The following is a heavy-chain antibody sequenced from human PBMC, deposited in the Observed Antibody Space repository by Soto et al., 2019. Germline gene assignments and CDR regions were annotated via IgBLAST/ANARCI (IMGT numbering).Heavy chain of an antibody. V-gene: IGHV3-11*01. J-gene: IGHJ6*02. CDR3: AKDRPHYYGSGCYYKGHYCYGMYV. D-gene: IGHD3-10*01. Sequence: GGSRRLSCAASGFRFSDYYMTWIRQAPGKGLEWVSYINSRGSTIYQADSVRGRFTVSRDNSKSTLYLQMNSLRAEDTAVYYCAKDRPHYYGSGCYYKGHYCYGMYVCGQRTTVTVS. CDR1: GFRFSDYY. CDR2: INSRGSTI.